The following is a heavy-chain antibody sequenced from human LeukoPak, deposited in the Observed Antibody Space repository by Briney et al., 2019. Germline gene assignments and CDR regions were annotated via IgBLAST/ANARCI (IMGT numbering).Heavy chain of an antibody. D-gene: IGHD4-17*01. CDR1: EYTFTGHH. V-gene: IGHV1-2*02. Sequence: ASVKVSCKASEYTFTGHHMYWVRQAPGQGLEWMGWINPNSGGTNFVQKFQGRVTMTRDTSISTAYMELSSLRSDDTAVYYCALSTVATEAFDIWGQGTMVTVSS. CDR3: ALSTVATEAFDI. CDR2: INPNSGGT. J-gene: IGHJ3*02.